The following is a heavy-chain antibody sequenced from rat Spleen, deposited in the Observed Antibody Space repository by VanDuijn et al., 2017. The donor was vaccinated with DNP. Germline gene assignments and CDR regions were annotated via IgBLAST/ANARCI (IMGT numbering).Heavy chain of an antibody. CDR1: GFSLTRNS. J-gene: IGHJ4*01. Sequence: QVQLKESGPGLVQPSQTLSLTCTVSGFSLTRNSIHWVRQPPGKGLEWVGAIWSGGSADYNSALKSRLSISRDTSKSQVFLKMNSVQTEDTAMYFCARSLATVAPTGAMDAWGQGTSVTASS. CDR2: IWSGGSA. D-gene: IGHD1-3*01. V-gene: IGHV2-1*01. CDR3: ARSLATVAPTGAMDA.